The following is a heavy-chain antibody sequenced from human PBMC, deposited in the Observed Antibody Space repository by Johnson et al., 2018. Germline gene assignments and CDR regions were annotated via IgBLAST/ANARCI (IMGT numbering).Heavy chain of an antibody. D-gene: IGHD3-10*01. CDR2: IKSKTDGGTT. J-gene: IGHJ3*02. CDR3: TTLELLWFGESLDAFDI. CDR1: GFTFSNAW. Sequence: VQLVESGGGLVQPGGSLRLSCAASGFTFSNAWMNWVRQAPGKGLEWVGRIKSKTDGGTTDYAAPVKGRFTISRDDSKNTLYLQMNSLKTEDTAVYYCTTLELLWFGESLDAFDIWGQGTMVTVSS. V-gene: IGHV3-15*07.